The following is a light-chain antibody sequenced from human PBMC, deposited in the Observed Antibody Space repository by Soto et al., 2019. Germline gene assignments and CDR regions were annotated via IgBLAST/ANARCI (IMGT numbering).Light chain of an antibody. CDR1: QSISNF. Sequence: DIQMTQSPSSLSASVGDRVTITCRASQSISNFLNWYQQKPGKAPKLLIYAASSLQGGVPSRFSGSGSGTDFTLTISSLQPEDFATYCCQQCYSTPWTFGQGTKVEIK. V-gene: IGKV1-39*01. J-gene: IGKJ1*01. CDR2: AAS. CDR3: QQCYSTPWT.